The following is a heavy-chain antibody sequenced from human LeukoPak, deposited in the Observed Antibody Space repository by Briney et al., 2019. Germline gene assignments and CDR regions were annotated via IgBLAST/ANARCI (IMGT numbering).Heavy chain of an antibody. CDR1: GFTFSSYA. V-gene: IGHV3-23*01. CDR3: AKDRAGESFDY. CDR2: LSSSGAST. J-gene: IGHJ4*02. D-gene: IGHD3-10*01. Sequence: GGSLRLSCAASGFTFSSYAMSWVRQAPGKGLEWVSTLSSSGASTYYADSVKGRFTISRDNSKNTLYLQMNSLRAEDTAVYYCAKDRAGESFDYWGQGTLVTVSS.